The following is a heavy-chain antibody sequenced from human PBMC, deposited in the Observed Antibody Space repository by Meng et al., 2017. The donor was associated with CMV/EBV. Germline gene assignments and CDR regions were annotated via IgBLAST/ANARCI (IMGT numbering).Heavy chain of an antibody. J-gene: IGHJ4*02. Sequence: GESLMISCAASGFTFSSYSMNWVRQAPGQGLEWVSYISSSSSTIYYADSVKGRFTISRDNAKNSLYLQMNSLRAEDTAVYYCARGWNYVDQRVFDYWGQGTLVTVSS. D-gene: IGHD1-7*01. CDR1: GFTFSSYS. CDR2: ISSSSSTI. V-gene: IGHV3-48*04. CDR3: ARGWNYVDQRVFDY.